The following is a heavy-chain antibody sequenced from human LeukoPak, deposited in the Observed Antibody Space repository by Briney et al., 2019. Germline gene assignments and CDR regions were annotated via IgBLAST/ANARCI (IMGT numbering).Heavy chain of an antibody. J-gene: IGHJ4*02. CDR1: GFTFSSYA. CDR3: AKDGYSSSWFDY. CDR2: ISGSGGST. D-gene: IGHD6-13*01. Sequence: PGGSLRLSCAASGFTFSSYAMSWVRQAPGKGLEWVSAISGSGGSTYYADSVKGRFTISRDNSKNTLHLQMNSLRSEDTAVYYCAKDGYSSSWFDYWGQGTLVSVSS. V-gene: IGHV3-23*01.